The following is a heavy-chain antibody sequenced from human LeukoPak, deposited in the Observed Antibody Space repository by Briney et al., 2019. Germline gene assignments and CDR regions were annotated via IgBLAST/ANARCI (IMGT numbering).Heavy chain of an antibody. D-gene: IGHD5-18*01. CDR3: ATYRQIQVPFEF. V-gene: IGHV3-21*05. CDR1: GFTFSNYG. Sequence: GGFLRLSCVVSGFTFSNYGMNWVRQAPGKGLEWVSYISASRSSISYADSVKGRLTISRDNAKNSLYLQMNSLRAEDTATYYCATYRQIQVPFEFWGQGTLVTVSS. CDR2: ISASRSSI. J-gene: IGHJ4*02.